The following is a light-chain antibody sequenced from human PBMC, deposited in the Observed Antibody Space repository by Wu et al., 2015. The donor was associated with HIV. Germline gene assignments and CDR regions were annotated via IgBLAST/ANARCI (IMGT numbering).Light chain of an antibody. CDR2: TSS. CDR1: QDVYTH. Sequence: DIQMTQSPSSLSASVGDRVTITCRASQDVYTHLNWYQQKPGRAPKLLIHTSSTLQYAVPSHFSGSGSGTDFTLTINSLQPEDFATYYCQQTYKTPHTFGQGTKLDI. J-gene: IGKJ2*01. V-gene: IGKV1-39*01. CDR3: QQTYKTPHT.